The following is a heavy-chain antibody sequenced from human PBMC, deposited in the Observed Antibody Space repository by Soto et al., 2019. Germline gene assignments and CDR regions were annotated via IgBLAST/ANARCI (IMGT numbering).Heavy chain of an antibody. D-gene: IGHD3-10*01. J-gene: IGHJ4*02. CDR3: TTDEVLLWFGELLYFDY. V-gene: IGHV3-15*01. CDR2: IKSKTDGGTT. Sequence: GGSLRLSCAASGFTFSNAWMSWVRQAPGKGLEWVGRIKSKTDGGTTDYAAPVKGRFTISRDDSKNTLYLQMNSLKTEDTAVYYCTTDEVLLWFGELLYFDYWGQGTLVTVSS. CDR1: GFTFSNAW.